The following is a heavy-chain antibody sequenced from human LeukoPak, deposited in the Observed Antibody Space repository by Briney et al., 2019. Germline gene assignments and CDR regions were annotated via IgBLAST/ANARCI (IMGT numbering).Heavy chain of an antibody. CDR3: ARLWSTSCKGGSCPHQPNY. CDR2: INYGGNT. D-gene: IGHD2-15*01. CDR1: GGSISSSAYH. Sequence: SETLSLTCTVSGGSISSSAYHWGWTRQPPGNGLEWIGTINYGGNTYYNLSLKSRVIIFLDTSKNQFSLKLSSVTAADTAVYYCARLWSTSCKGGSCPHQPNYWGQGTRVTVPS. V-gene: IGHV4-39*01. J-gene: IGHJ4*02.